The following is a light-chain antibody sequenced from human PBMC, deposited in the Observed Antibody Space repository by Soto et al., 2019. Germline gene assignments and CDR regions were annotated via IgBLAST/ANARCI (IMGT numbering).Light chain of an antibody. CDR3: QQYKNWPPLT. V-gene: IGKV3-15*01. CDR1: QSVSSN. Sequence: EIVMTQSPATLSVSPGETATLSCRASQSVSSNLAWYQQKPGQAPSLLIYGASTRATDIPPRFSGSGSGTEFTLTITSLQSEDFAVYYCQQYKNWPPLTFGGGTKGDIK. CDR2: GAS. J-gene: IGKJ4*01.